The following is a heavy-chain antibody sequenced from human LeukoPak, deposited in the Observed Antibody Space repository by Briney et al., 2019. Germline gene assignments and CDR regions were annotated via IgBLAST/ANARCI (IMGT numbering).Heavy chain of an antibody. CDR3: ARGSRGYSGYDLFDY. Sequence: ASVKVSCKATGYTFTSYYMHWVRQAPGQGLEWMGIINPSGGSTSYAQKFQGRVTMTRDTSTSTVYMELSSLRSEDTAVYYCARGSRGYSGYDLFDYWGQGTLVTVSS. V-gene: IGHV1-46*01. J-gene: IGHJ4*02. CDR1: GYTFTSYY. CDR2: INPSGGST. D-gene: IGHD5-12*01.